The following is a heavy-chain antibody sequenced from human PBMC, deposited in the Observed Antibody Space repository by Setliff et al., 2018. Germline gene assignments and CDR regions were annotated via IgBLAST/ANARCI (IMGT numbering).Heavy chain of an antibody. J-gene: IGHJ5*02. D-gene: IGHD3-16*01. CDR3: ARDGISWLMWFDP. CDR1: GYPFVGYF. Sequence: ASVKVSCKTSGYPFVGYFIYWMRQAPGQGLEWVGWIDPKSGRTKYAVKFQGRVTMTRDTSSSTIYMEVNSLTSDDTAVYFCARDGISWLMWFDPWGQGTLVTVSS. CDR2: IDPKSGRT. V-gene: IGHV1-2*02.